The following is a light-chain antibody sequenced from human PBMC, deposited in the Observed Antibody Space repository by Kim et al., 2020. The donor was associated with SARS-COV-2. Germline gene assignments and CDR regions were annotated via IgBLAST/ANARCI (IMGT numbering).Light chain of an antibody. Sequence: GKTARITCGGNNIGSKSVHWYQQKPGQAPVLVIYYDSDRTSGIPERFSGSNSGNTATLTISRVEAGDEADYYCQVWDSSSDHPHVVFGGGTQLTVL. V-gene: IGLV3-21*04. CDR3: QVWDSSSDHPHVV. J-gene: IGLJ2*01. CDR1: NIGSKS. CDR2: YDS.